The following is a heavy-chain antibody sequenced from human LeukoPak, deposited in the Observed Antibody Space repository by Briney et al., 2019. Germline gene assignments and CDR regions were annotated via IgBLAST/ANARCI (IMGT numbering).Heavy chain of an antibody. CDR3: AGYSYGYVSEPQDY. CDR1: GFTFSSYA. J-gene: IGHJ4*02. V-gene: IGHV3-30-3*01. Sequence: GGSLRLSCAASGFTFSSYAMHWVRQAPGKGLEWVAVISYDGSNKYYADSVKGRFTISRDNSKSTLYLQMNSPRAEDTAVYYCAGYSYGYVSEPQDYWGQGTLVTVSS. CDR2: ISYDGSNK. D-gene: IGHD5-18*01.